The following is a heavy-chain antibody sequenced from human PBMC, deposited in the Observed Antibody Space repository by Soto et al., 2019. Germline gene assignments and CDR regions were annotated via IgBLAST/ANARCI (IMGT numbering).Heavy chain of an antibody. CDR2: ISWNSGSI. V-gene: IGHV3-9*01. D-gene: IGHD3-10*01. CDR1: GFTFDDYA. Sequence: PGGSLRLSCAASGFTFDDYAMHWVRQAPGKGLEWVSGISWNSGSIGYADSVKGRFTISRDNAKNSLYLQMNSLRAEDTALYYCAKSYYGSGSYLGNWFDPWGQGTLVTVSS. J-gene: IGHJ5*02. CDR3: AKSYYGSGSYLGNWFDP.